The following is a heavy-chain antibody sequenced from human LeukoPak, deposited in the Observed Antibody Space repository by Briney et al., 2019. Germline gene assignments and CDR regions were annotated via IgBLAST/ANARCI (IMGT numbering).Heavy chain of an antibody. J-gene: IGHJ6*03. CDR2: ISGSGSST. Sequence: GGSLRLSCAASGFTFSSYAMSWVRQAPGKGLEWVSDISGSGSSTYYADSVKGRFTISRDTSKDTLYLQMNSLRAEDTAVYYCAKAPTSYYNYMDVWGKGTTVTVSS. CDR1: GFTFSSYA. CDR3: AKAPTSYYNYMDV. V-gene: IGHV3-23*01.